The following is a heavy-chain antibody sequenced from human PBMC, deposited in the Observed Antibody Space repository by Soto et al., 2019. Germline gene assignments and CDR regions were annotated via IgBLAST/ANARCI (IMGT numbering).Heavy chain of an antibody. J-gene: IGHJ6*02. CDR2: INSDGSGT. D-gene: IGHD3-10*01. V-gene: IGHV3-74*01. Sequence: EVQLVESGGGLVQPGGSLRLSCAASEFTFSSYWMHWVRQAPGKGLMWVSRINSDGSGTSYADSVKGRFTISRDNAKNTLYVQMNSLRVEDTAVYYCARGWVNYGSGSYDVWGQGTTVTVSS. CDR3: ARGWVNYGSGSYDV. CDR1: EFTFSSYW.